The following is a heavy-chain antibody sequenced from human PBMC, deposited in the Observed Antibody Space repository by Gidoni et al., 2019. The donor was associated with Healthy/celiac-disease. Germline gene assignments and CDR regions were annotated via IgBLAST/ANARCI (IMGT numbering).Heavy chain of an antibody. CDR2: IIPILGIA. V-gene: IGHV1-69*02. J-gene: IGHJ6*02. D-gene: IGHD6-19*01. CDR1: GGTFSSDT. Sequence: QVQLVQSGAEVKKPGSSVKVSCKASGGTFSSDTISWVRQAPGKGLEWMGRIIPILGIANYAQKFQGRVTITADKSTSTAYMELSSLRSEDTAVYYCARLIAVAGYYYGMDVWGQGTTVTVSS. CDR3: ARLIAVAGYYYGMDV.